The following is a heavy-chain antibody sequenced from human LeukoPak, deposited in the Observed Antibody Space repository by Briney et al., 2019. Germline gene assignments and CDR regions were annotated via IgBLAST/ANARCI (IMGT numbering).Heavy chain of an antibody. D-gene: IGHD6-6*01. CDR2: IRSKAYGGTT. Sequence: PGRSLRLSCTASGFTFGDYAMSWVRQAPGKGLEWVGFIRSKAYGGTTEYAASVKGRFTISRDDSKSIAYLQMNSLKTEDTAVYYCTRDGSSSFIYYYYYYMDVWGKGTTVTVSS. CDR3: TRDGSSSFIYYYYYYMDV. V-gene: IGHV3-49*04. CDR1: GFTFGDYA. J-gene: IGHJ6*03.